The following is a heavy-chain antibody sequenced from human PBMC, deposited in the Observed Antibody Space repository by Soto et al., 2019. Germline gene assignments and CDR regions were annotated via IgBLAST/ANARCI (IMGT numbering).Heavy chain of an antibody. CDR1: GFTFSSYA. V-gene: IGHV3-23*01. D-gene: IGHD3-10*01. CDR3: AKASGWFGEFDY. CDR2: ISGSGGST. Sequence: EVQLLESGGGLIQRGGSLRLSCAASGFTFSSYAMSWVRHAPGKGLEWVSAISGSGGSTYYADSVKGRFTISRDNSKNTLYLQMNSLRAEDTAVYYCAKASGWFGEFDYWGQGTLVTVSS. J-gene: IGHJ4*02.